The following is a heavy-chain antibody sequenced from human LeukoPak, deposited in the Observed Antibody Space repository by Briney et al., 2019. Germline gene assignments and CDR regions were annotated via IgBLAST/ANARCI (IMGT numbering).Heavy chain of an antibody. CDR2: ISTSSAYI. Sequence: GGSLRLSCAASGFIFSGHTMNWVRQAPGRGLEWVSSISTSSAYIYYAGSVEGRFTISRDNPKNSLFLQMNSLRAEDTAIYYCVRKMKTGTSSGDYDYWGQGTLVTVSS. D-gene: IGHD1-1*01. J-gene: IGHJ4*02. V-gene: IGHV3-21*06. CDR3: VRKMKTGTSSGDYDY. CDR1: GFIFSGHT.